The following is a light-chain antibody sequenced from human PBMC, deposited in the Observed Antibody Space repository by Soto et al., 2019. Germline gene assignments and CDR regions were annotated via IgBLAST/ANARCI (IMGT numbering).Light chain of an antibody. CDR3: QQYGSSPET. V-gene: IGKV3-20*01. Sequence: EVVMTQSPATLSVSPGERATLSCRASQSISSNLAWYQQKPGQAPRLLIYYASNRATGIPDRFSGSGSGTDFTLTISRLEPEDFAVYYCQQYGSSPETFGGGTKVDIK. CDR1: QSISSN. CDR2: YAS. J-gene: IGKJ4*01.